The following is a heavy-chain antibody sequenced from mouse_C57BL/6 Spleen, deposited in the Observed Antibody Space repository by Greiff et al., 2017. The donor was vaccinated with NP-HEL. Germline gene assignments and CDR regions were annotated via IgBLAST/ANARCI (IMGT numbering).Heavy chain of an antibody. V-gene: IGHV5-17*01. CDR1: GFTFSDYG. CDR2: ISSGSSTI. J-gene: IGHJ4*01. CDR3: AREYYYGSSYDAMDY. Sequence: EVQRVESGGGLVKPGGSLKLSCAASGFTFSDYGMHWVRQAPEKGLEWVAYISSGSSTIYYADTVKGRFTISRDNAKNTLFLQMTSLRSEDTAMYYCAREYYYGSSYDAMDYWGQGTSVTVSS. D-gene: IGHD1-1*01.